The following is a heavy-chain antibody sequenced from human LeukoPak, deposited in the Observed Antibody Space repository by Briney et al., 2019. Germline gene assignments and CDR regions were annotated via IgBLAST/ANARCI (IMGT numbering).Heavy chain of an antibody. CDR2: TSSSDAGT. Sequence: ETLSLTCSVSGGSFSSTSYYWGWIRQPPGKGLEWVAATSSSDAGTYHADSVKGRFTISRDNAKNSLYLQMNSLRAEDTAVYYCARDPQSEYCTNGVCYLNWFDPWGQGTLVTVSS. CDR3: ARDPQSEYCTNGVCYLNWFDP. CDR1: GGSFSSTS. D-gene: IGHD2-8*01. J-gene: IGHJ5*02. V-gene: IGHV3-21*01.